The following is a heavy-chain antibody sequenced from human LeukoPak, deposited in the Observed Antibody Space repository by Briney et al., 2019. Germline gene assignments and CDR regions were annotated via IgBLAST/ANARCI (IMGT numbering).Heavy chain of an antibody. CDR1: GYTFTSYY. CDR3: ATEGSGTERVFGFDY. D-gene: IGHD3-10*01. CDR2: INPSGGST. Sequence: ASVKVSCKASGYTFTSYYMHWVRQAPGQGLEWMGIINPSGGSTIYAQKFQGRVTMTEDTSTDTAYMELSSLRSEDTAVYYCATEGSGTERVFGFDYWGQGTLVTVSS. V-gene: IGHV1-46*01. J-gene: IGHJ4*02.